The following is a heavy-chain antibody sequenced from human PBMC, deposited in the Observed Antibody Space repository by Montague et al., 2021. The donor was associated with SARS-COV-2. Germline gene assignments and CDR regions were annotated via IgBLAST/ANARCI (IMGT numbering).Heavy chain of an antibody. CDR1: GGSISSFY. CDR3: ARFAYRLLFIASGYGMDV. CDR2: ISHSGST. D-gene: IGHD2-2*01. Sequence: SETLSLTCTVSGGSISSFYWSWFRQPPGKGLELIGDISHSGSTNYNSTLTSRVTISIDTSKNQFSLKLSSVTAADTAVYYCARFAYRLLFIASGYGMDVWGQGTLVTVSS. V-gene: IGHV4-34*01. J-gene: IGHJ6*02.